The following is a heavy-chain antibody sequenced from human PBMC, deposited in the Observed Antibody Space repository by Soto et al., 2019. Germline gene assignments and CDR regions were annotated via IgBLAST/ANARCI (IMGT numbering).Heavy chain of an antibody. Sequence: PGGSLRLSCAASGFTFSDYYMSWIRQAPGKGLEWVSYISSSSSYTNYADSVKGRFTISRDNAKNSLYLQMNSLRAEDTAVYYCARDRTYGSGSYYNDYWGQGTTVTVSS. J-gene: IGHJ4*02. CDR1: GFTFSDYY. CDR2: ISSSSSYT. CDR3: ARDRTYGSGSYYNDY. V-gene: IGHV3-11*06. D-gene: IGHD3-10*01.